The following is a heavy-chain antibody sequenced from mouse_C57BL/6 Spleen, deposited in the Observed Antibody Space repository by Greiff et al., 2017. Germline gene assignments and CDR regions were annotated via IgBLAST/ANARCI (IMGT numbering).Heavy chain of an antibody. CDR3: ARSWGYDWFAY. J-gene: IGHJ3*01. V-gene: IGHV1-76*01. Sequence: QVQLQQSGAELVRPGASVKLSCKASGYTFTDYYINWVKQRPGQGLEWIARIYPGSGNTYYNEKFKGKATLTAEKSSSTAYMQLSSLTSEDSAVYFCARSWGYDWFAYWGQGTLVTVSA. D-gene: IGHD2-2*01. CDR1: GYTFTDYY. CDR2: IYPGSGNT.